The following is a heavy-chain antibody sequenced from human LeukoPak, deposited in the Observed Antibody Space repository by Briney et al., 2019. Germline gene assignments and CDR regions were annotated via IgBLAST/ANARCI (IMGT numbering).Heavy chain of an antibody. CDR2: ISSSGGTT. Sequence: GGSLRLSCAASGFTFSSYAMSWVRQAPGKGLEWVSSISSSGGTTYYADSVKGRFTISRDNAKNSLYLQMNSLRAEDTAVYYCARGGQMLVPFDYWGRGTLVTVSS. J-gene: IGHJ4*02. D-gene: IGHD6-13*01. CDR3: ARGGQMLVPFDY. V-gene: IGHV3-21*01. CDR1: GFTFSSYA.